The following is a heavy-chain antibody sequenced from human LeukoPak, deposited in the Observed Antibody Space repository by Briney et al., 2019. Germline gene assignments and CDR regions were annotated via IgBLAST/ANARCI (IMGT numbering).Heavy chain of an antibody. CDR2: INPSGGSI. Sequence: GASVKVSCKASGYTFTGYYMHWVRQAPGQGLEWMGIINPSGGSISYAQKFQGRVTMTRDMSTSTVYMELSSLRSEDTAVYYCARSSGDDYMDVWGKGTTVTVSS. CDR1: GYTFTGYY. CDR3: ARSSGDDYMDV. V-gene: IGHV1-46*01. J-gene: IGHJ6*03. D-gene: IGHD4-17*01.